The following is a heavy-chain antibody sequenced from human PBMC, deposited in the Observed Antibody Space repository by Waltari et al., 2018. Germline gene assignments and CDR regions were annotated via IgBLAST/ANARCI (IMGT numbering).Heavy chain of an antibody. D-gene: IGHD1-1*01. CDR3: ARSDHWKSYDT. V-gene: IGHV2-5*01. CDR2: IYWNDYK. Sequence: QITLRESGPTLVKPTQTLTLTCSFSGFSLTTSGVGVGWIRQPPGKALEWLSLIYWNDYKRYSPSLNNRVTIAKDTSKNQVVLTMTNMDPVDTATYFCARSDHWKSYDTWGQGALVIVSS. CDR1: GFSLTTSGVG. J-gene: IGHJ5*02.